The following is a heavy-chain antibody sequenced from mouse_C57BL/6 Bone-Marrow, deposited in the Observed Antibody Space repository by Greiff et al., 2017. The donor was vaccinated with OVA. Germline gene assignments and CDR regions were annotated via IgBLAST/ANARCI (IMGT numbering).Heavy chain of an antibody. V-gene: IGHV1-64*01. CDR2: IHPNSGST. Sequence: VQLQQPGAELVKPGASVKLSCKASGYTFTSYWMHWVKQRPGQGLEWIGMIHPNSGSTNYNEKFKSKATLTVDKSSSTAYMQLSSLTPEDSAVYYCASGWDGGVDYWGQGTTLTVSS. CDR1: GYTFTSYW. D-gene: IGHD4-1*01. CDR3: ASGWDGGVDY. J-gene: IGHJ2*01.